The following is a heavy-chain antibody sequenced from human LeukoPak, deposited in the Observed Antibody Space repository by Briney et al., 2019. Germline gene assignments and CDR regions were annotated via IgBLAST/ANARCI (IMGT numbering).Heavy chain of an antibody. CDR2: IRRRSNRYTT. CDR3: TRDGGEGGNSAFDI. CDR1: GFPFSDYI. V-gene: IGHV3-72*01. Sequence: GGSLRLSCAASGFPFSDYILDWVRQAPGKGLEWVGRIRRRSNRYTTEYAASMKGRFIVSRDDSKNSLYLQMNNLRTEDTAVYHCTRDGGEGGNSAFDIWGQGTAVTVSS. J-gene: IGHJ3*02. D-gene: IGHD3-16*01.